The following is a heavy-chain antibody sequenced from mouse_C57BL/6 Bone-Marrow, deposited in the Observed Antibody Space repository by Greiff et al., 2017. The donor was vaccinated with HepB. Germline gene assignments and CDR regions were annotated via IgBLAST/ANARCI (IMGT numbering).Heavy chain of an antibody. CDR1: GYTFTSYG. D-gene: IGHD2-4*01. CDR2: IYPRSGNT. Sequence: QVQLKQSGAELARPGASVKLSCKASGYTFTSYGISWVKQRTGQGLEWIGEIYPRSGNTYYNEKSKGKATLTADKSSSTAYMELRSLTSEDSAVYFCARTGIYYDSYYYAMDYWGQGTSVTVSS. V-gene: IGHV1-81*01. J-gene: IGHJ4*01. CDR3: ARTGIYYDSYYYAMDY.